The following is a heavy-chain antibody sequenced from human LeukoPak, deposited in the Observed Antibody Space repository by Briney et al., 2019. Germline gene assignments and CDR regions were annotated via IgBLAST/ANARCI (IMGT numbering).Heavy chain of an antibody. J-gene: IGHJ5*02. D-gene: IGHD3-10*01. Sequence: GRSLRLSCAASGFTFSSYGMHWVRQAPGKGLEWVAVISYDGSNKYYADSVKGRFTISRDNAKNSLYLQMNSLRAEDTAVYYCARVSMVRGVHGFDPWGQGTLVTVSS. CDR2: ISYDGSNK. CDR1: GFTFSSYG. CDR3: ARVSMVRGVHGFDP. V-gene: IGHV3-30*03.